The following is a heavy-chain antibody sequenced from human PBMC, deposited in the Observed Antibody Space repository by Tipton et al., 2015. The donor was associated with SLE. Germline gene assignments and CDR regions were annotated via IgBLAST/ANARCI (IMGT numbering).Heavy chain of an antibody. CDR2: ISSSSSTI. J-gene: IGHJ4*02. Sequence: SLRLSCAASGFTFSSYSMNWVRQAPGKGLEGVSYISSSSSTIYYADSVKGRFTISRDNAKNSLYLQMNSLRAEDTAVYYCASLVVVPAATGDYWGQGTLVTVSS. V-gene: IGHV3-48*01. CDR1: GFTFSSYS. D-gene: IGHD2-2*01. CDR3: ASLVVVPAATGDY.